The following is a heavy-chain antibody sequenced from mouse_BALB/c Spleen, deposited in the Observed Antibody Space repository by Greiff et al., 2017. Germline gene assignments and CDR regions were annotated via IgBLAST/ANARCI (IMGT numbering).Heavy chain of an antibody. CDR3: AMDDYDVFAY. CDR1: GYSITSGYY. J-gene: IGHJ3*01. V-gene: IGHV3-6*02. CDR2: ISYDGSN. D-gene: IGHD2-4*01. Sequence: DVKLQESGPGLVKPSQSLSLTCSVTGYSITSGYYWNWIRQFPGNKLEWMGYISYDGSNNYNPTLKNRISITRDTSKNQFFLKLNSVTTEDTATYYCAMDDYDVFAYWGQGTLVTVSA.